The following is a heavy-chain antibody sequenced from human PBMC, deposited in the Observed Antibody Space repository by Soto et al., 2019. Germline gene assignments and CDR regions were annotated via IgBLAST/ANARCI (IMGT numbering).Heavy chain of an antibody. CDR2: IYYSGYT. V-gene: IGHV4-39*01. Sequence: QLQLQESGPGLLKTSETLSLTCTFSGASMESDTNYWGWIRQSPGKGLEWIGSIYYSGYTNYNPSLQSRVTISVDKSKNQVSLNLKSLTAADTAVYFCACRPTDRFGELCVYWGQGIQVTVSS. D-gene: IGHD3-10*01. CDR1: GASMESDTNY. J-gene: IGHJ4*02. CDR3: ACRPTDRFGELCVY.